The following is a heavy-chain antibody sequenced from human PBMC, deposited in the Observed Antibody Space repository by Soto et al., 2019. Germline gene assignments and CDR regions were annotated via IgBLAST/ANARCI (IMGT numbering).Heavy chain of an antibody. CDR2: ISGSGGST. CDR3: AKVQNIVVVPAPDY. V-gene: IGHV3-23*01. J-gene: IGHJ4*02. D-gene: IGHD2-2*01. CDR1: GFTFSSYA. Sequence: GGSLRLSCAASGFTFSSYAMSWVRQAPGKGLEWVSAISGSGGSTYYADSVKGRFTISRDNSKNTLYLQMNSLRAEDTAVYYCAKVQNIVVVPAPDYWGQGTLVTVSS.